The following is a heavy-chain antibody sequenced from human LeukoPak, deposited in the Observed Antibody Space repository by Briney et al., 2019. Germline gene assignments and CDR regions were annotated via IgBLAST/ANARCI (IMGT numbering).Heavy chain of an antibody. Sequence: PSETLSLTCTVSGGSISSSSYYWGWICQPPGKGLEWIGSIYYSGSTYYNPSLKSRVTISVDTSKNQFSLKLSSVTAADTAVYYCARSSRGYYDSRDYWGQGTLVTVSS. CDR3: ARSSRGYYDSRDY. D-gene: IGHD3-22*01. CDR1: GGSISSSSYY. CDR2: IYYSGST. J-gene: IGHJ4*02. V-gene: IGHV4-39*01.